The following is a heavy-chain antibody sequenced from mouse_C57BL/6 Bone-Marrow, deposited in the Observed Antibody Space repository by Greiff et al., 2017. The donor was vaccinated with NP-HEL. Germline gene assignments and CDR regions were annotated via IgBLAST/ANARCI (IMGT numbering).Heavy chain of an antibody. J-gene: IGHJ4*01. CDR3: ARDGLDYCGIAMDY. CDR1: GFTFSDFY. V-gene: IGHV7-1*01. Sequence: EVHLVESGGGLVQSGRSLRLSCATSGFTFSDFYMEWVRQAPGTGLEWIAASRNKANDYTTAYSASVKGRFIVSRDTSQSILYLQMNALRSEDTAMYYGARDGLDYCGIAMDYWGQGTSVTVSS. D-gene: IGHD1-1*01. CDR2: SRNKANDYTT.